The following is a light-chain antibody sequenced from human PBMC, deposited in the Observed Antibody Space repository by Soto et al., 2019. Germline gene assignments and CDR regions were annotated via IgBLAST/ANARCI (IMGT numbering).Light chain of an antibody. Sequence: QSVLTQPPSASGTPGQRVTISCSGSGSSIGTNTVNWYRQLPGTAPKLLIYGNNQRPSGVPDRFSGSKSGTSASLAISGLQAEDEAYNYCPAWDGRLNNVLFGGGTKVTVL. CDR3: PAWDGRLNNVL. J-gene: IGLJ2*01. CDR1: GSSIGTNT. V-gene: IGLV1-44*01. CDR2: GNN.